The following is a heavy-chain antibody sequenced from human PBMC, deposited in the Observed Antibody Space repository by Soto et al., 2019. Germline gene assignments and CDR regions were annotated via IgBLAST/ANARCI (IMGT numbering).Heavy chain of an antibody. D-gene: IGHD5-18*01. CDR2: ISYDGSNI. CDR1: GFTFSSYG. J-gene: IGHJ4*02. V-gene: IGHV3-30*18. CDR3: AKARRKLDTAMVDFDY. Sequence: PGGSLRLSCAASGFTFSSYGMHWVRQAPGKGLEWEAVISYDGSNIYFADSVKGRFTISRDNSKNTLFLQMNSLRAEDTAVYYCAKARRKLDTAMVDFDYWGQGTLVTVSS.